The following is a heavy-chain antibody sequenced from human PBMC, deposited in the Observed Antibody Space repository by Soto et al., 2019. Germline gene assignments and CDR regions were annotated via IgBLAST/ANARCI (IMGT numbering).Heavy chain of an antibody. CDR3: ARVVPGAEAWFGP. V-gene: IGHV1-18*01. CDR1: GHTFSNYG. D-gene: IGHD2-2*01. Sequence: GAPVKGFCKTSGHTFSNYGITWGRQAPGQPLEWLGWISLYSDGTNYAQKFQGRVSMTTDTSTTTAYMELRSLRSDDTAVYYCARVVPGAEAWFGPWGQGTLVTVSS. J-gene: IGHJ5*02. CDR2: ISLYSDGT.